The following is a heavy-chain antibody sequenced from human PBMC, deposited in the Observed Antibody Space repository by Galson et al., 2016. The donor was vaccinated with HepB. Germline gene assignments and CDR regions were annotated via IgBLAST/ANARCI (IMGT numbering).Heavy chain of an antibody. V-gene: IGHV5-51*01. J-gene: IGHJ4*02. Sequence: QSGAEVKKPGESLKISCKGSGFTFTTYWIGWVRQLPGKGLEWMGIIYPGDSETLYSPSFEGQVTISADRSISTLYLQWDSLRASDTAIYYCAGRPRHAHDFSGYYWMFWGPGTLVTVSS. D-gene: IGHD3-3*01. CDR2: IYPGDSET. CDR1: GFTFTTYW. CDR3: AGRPRHAHDFSGYYWMF.